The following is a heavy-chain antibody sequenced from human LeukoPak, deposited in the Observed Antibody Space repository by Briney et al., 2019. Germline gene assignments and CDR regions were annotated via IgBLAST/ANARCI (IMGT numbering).Heavy chain of an antibody. D-gene: IGHD3-10*01. Sequence: PWGSLRLSCAASGFTFSSYAMHWVRQTPGKGLEWVAVISYDGSNKYYADSVKGRFTISRDNSKNTLYLQMNSLRAEDTAVYYCARRYGSGSYDGDWFDPWGQGTLVTVSS. CDR2: ISYDGSNK. CDR1: GFTFSSYA. V-gene: IGHV3-30-3*01. J-gene: IGHJ5*02. CDR3: ARRYGSGSYDGDWFDP.